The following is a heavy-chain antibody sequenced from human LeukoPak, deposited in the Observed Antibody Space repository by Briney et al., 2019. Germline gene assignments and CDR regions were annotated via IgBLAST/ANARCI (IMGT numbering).Heavy chain of an antibody. CDR1: GYTFTGYY. D-gene: IGHD2-2*03. CDR2: INPNSGGT. J-gene: IGHJ4*02. Sequence: ASVKVSCKASGYTFTGYYMHWVRQAPGQGLEWMGWINPNSGGTNYAQKFQGRVTMTSGTSISTAYMGLSKLRSDDTAVYYCARVPTLVHLGYCSSTSCSALDYWGQGTLVTVSS. V-gene: IGHV1-2*02. CDR3: ARVPTLVHLGYCSSTSCSALDY.